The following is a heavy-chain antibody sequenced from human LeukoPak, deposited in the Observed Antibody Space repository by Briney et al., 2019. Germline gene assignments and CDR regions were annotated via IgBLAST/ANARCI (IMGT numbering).Heavy chain of an antibody. CDR1: GFTFSDYN. CDR2: ISRSGSTK. V-gene: IGHV3-11*01. J-gene: IGHJ6*03. Sequence: SGGSLRLSCAASGFTFSDYNMRWIRQAPGKGLEWVSSISRSGSTKYYADSVKGRFTISRDNAKNSLFLQMNNLRAEDTAVYYCARVLRYCSGGNCYSGGLGYMDVWGKGTTVTISS. CDR3: ARVLRYCSGGNCYSGGLGYMDV. D-gene: IGHD2-15*01.